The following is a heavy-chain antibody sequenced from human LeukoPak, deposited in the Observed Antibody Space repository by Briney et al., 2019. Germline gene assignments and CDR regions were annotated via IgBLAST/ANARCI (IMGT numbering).Heavy chain of an antibody. CDR2: IYHSGST. J-gene: IGHJ4*02. Sequence: SETLSLTCAVSGGSISSSYWWTWVRQPPGKGLEWIGEIYHSGSTNYNPSLKSRLTMSLDKSRNQFSLKLTSVTAADTAVYYCASILGYGDYYFDYWGQGTLVTVSS. D-gene: IGHD4-17*01. CDR3: ASILGYGDYYFDY. CDR1: GGSISSSYW. V-gene: IGHV4-4*02.